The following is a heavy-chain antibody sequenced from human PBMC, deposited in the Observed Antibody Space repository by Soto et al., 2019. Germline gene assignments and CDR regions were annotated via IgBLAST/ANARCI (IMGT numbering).Heavy chain of an antibody. CDR1: GGSISSGGYS. CDR3: ARAGYYYGMDV. V-gene: IGHV4-30-2*01. CDR2: IYHSGST. Sequence: PSETLSLTCAVSGGSISSGGYSWIWIRQPPGKGLEWIGYIYHSGSTYYNPSLKSRVTISVDRSKNQFSLKLSSVTAADTAVYYCARAGYYYGMDVWGQGTTVTVSS. J-gene: IGHJ6*02.